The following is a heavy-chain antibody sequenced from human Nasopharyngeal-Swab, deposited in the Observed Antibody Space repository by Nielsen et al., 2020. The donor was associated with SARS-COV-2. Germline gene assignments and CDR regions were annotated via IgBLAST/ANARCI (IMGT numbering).Heavy chain of an antibody. CDR2: IYPGDSDT. CDR3: ARSGLVGATFFDY. CDR1: GYSFTSYW. V-gene: IGHV5-51*01. Sequence: KVSCKGSGYSFTSYWIGWVRQMPGKGLEWMGIIYPGDSDTRYSPSFQGQVTISADKSISTAYLQWSSLKASDTAMYYCARSGLVGATFFDYWGQGTPVTVSS. J-gene: IGHJ4*02. D-gene: IGHD1-26*01.